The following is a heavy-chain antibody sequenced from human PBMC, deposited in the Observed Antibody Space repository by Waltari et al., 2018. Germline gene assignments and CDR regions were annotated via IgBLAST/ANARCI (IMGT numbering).Heavy chain of an antibody. V-gene: IGHV4-38-2*02. J-gene: IGHJ3*01. CDR2: VYHSGAT. CDR3: ARDHSTSWSHDAYDV. D-gene: IGHD2-2*01. CDR1: DQSIKSGFY. Sequence: QVKLQESGPGLVRPSETLFLTCLVSDQSIKSGFYWGWLRLPPGKGLEWVGSVYHSGATYYNPSLSSRVTISVDTSKNQVFLRLASVTAADTGMYYCARDHSTSWSHDAYDVWGPGTMVTVAS.